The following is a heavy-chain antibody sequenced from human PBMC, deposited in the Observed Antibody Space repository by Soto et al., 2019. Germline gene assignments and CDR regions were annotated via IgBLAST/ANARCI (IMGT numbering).Heavy chain of an antibody. J-gene: IGHJ6*02. CDR2: IIPIFGTA. D-gene: IGHD3-10*01. Sequence: SVKVSCKASGGTFSSYAISWVRQAPGQGLEWMGGIIPIFGTANYAQKFQGRVTITADKSTSTAYMELSSLRSEDTAVYYCARGEYYYGSGSWKDDYYYGMDVWGQGTTVTVSS. V-gene: IGHV1-69*06. CDR1: GGTFSSYA. CDR3: ARGEYYYGSGSWKDDYYYGMDV.